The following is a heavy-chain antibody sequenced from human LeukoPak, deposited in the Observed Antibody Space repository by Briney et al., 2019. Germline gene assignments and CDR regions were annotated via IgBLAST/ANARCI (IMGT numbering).Heavy chain of an antibody. D-gene: IGHD1-26*01. CDR1: GASINGFF. CDR3: ARDRRGSFYTFDL. Sequence: PSETLSLTCSVPGASINGFFWNWVRQTPEKGLEWIGYVSHRGATTSNPTLKSRVSITIDTSKSQISLTMTSVTAADSALYYCARDRRGSFYTFDLWGPGTTVSVS. J-gene: IGHJ6*02. CDR2: VSHRGAT. V-gene: IGHV4-59*01.